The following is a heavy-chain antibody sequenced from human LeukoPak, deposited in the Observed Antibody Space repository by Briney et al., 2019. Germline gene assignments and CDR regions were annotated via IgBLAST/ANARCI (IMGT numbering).Heavy chain of an antibody. Sequence: GSGPTLVKPTQTLTLTCTFSGFSLSTSGMCVSWIRQPPGKALEWLARLDWDDDKYYSTSLKTRLTISKDTSKNQVVLTMTNMDPVDTATYYCARIGGSWPAFDPWGQGTLVTVSS. D-gene: IGHD6-13*01. CDR3: ARIGGSWPAFDP. CDR1: GFSLSTSGMC. CDR2: LDWDDDK. J-gene: IGHJ5*02. V-gene: IGHV2-70*11.